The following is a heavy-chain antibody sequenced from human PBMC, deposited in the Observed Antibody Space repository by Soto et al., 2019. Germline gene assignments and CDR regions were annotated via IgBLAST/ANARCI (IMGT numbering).Heavy chain of an antibody. Sequence: QVQLQESGPGLVKPSETLSLTCTVSGGSVSSGSYYWSWIRQPPGKVLEWIGYIYYSGSTNYTPSLTSRVPISADTSKNQFSLKLSSVTAAHTAVYYCAGGNDYVWGIIARRFDPWGQGTLVTVSS. J-gene: IGHJ5*02. V-gene: IGHV4-61*01. CDR1: GGSVSSGSYY. CDR2: IYYSGST. D-gene: IGHD3-16*01. CDR3: AGGNDYVWGIIARRFDP.